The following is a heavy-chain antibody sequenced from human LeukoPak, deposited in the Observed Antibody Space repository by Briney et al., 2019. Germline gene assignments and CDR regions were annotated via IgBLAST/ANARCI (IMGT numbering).Heavy chain of an antibody. D-gene: IGHD3-10*01. CDR3: ARGGYYGSGNDFRFDP. CDR1: GGSISSYY. Sequence: SETLSLTCTVSGGSISSYYWSWIRQPPGKGLEWIGYIYYSGSTNYKPSLKSRVTISVDTSKNQYSLKLSSVTAADTAVYYCARGGYYGSGNDFRFDPWGQGTLVTVSS. V-gene: IGHV4-59*01. CDR2: IYYSGST. J-gene: IGHJ5*02.